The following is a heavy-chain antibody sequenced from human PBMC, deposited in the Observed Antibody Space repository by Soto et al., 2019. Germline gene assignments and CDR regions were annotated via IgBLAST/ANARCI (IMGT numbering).Heavy chain of an antibody. V-gene: IGHV3-7*05. CDR1: GFTFSSYW. CDR3: AKSLSAITGDS. D-gene: IGHD2-2*01. Sequence: HPGGSLRLSCTASGFTFSSYWMSWVRQGPGKGPEWVANIKQDGSEIYYVDSVKGRFTISRDNAKSSLYLQMTSLRAEDTAVYHCAKSLSAITGDSWGQGTLVTVSS. CDR2: IKQDGSEI. J-gene: IGHJ4*02.